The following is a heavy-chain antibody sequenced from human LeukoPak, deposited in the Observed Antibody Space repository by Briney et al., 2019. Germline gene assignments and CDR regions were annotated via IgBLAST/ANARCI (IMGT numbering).Heavy chain of an antibody. J-gene: IGHJ3*02. CDR3: ARDRFELERPDAFDI. D-gene: IGHD1-1*01. Sequence: PSETLSLTCAVSGGSISSSNWWSWVRQPPGKGLEWIGEIYHSGSTNYNPSLKSRVTISVDKSKNQFSLKLSSVTAADTAVYYCARDRFELERPDAFDIWGQGTMVTVSS. CDR1: GGSISSSNW. CDR2: IYHSGST. V-gene: IGHV4-4*02.